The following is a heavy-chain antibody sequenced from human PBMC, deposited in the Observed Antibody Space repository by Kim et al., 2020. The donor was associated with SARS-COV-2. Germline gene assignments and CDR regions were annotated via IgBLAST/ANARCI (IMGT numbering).Heavy chain of an antibody. Sequence: TGYAQKFQGRVTMTRNTSISTAYMELSSLRSEDTAVYYCARDGGWLDNDYWGQGTLVTVSS. CDR2: T. V-gene: IGHV1-8*01. D-gene: IGHD3-22*01. CDR3: ARDGGWLDNDY. J-gene: IGHJ4*02.